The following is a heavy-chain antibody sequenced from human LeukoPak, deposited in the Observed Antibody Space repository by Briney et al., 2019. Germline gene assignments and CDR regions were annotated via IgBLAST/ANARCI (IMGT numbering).Heavy chain of an antibody. D-gene: IGHD1-26*01. CDR1: GFTFRSHA. J-gene: IGHJ6*02. CDR2: IYENGGTT. CDR3: AKDHRDSGNYYYYYGLDV. Sequence: PGGSLRLSCVGSGFTFRSHAMSWVRQAPEKGLEFVSGIYENGGTTYYADSVKGRFTISRDNSKNTLYLQMNSLRAEDTAVYYCAKDHRDSGNYYYYYGLDVWGQGTMVTVSS. V-gene: IGHV3-23*01.